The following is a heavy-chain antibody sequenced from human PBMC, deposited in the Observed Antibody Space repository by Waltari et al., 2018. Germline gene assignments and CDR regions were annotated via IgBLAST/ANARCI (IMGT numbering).Heavy chain of an antibody. CDR2: IYHSGST. CDR1: GYSISSGYY. Sequence: QVQLQESGPGLVKPSETLSLTCAVSGYSISSGYYWGWIRQPPGKGLEWIGSIYHSGSTNYNPSLKSRVTISVDTSKNQFSLKLSSVTAADTAVYYCASKRGGASADWYFDLWGRGTLVTVSS. CDR3: ASKRGGASADWYFDL. J-gene: IGHJ2*01. D-gene: IGHD3-16*01. V-gene: IGHV4-38-2*01.